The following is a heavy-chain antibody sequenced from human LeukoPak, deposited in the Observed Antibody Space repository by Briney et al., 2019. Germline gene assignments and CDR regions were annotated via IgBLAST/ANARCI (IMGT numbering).Heavy chain of an antibody. V-gene: IGHV3-9*01. D-gene: IGHD3-10*01. CDR2: ISWNSGSI. CDR1: GFTFDDYA. J-gene: IGHJ4*02. CDR3: AKGGSTAAMVRGVLFDY. Sequence: PGGSLRLSCAASGFTFDDYAMHWVRQAPGKGLEWVSGISWNSGSIGYADSVKGRFAISRDNAKNSLYLQMNSLRAEDTALYYCAKGGSTAAMVRGVLFDYWGQGTLVTVSS.